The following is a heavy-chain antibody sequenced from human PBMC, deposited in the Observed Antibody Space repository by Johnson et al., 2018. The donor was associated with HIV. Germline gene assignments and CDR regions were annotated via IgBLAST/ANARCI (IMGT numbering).Heavy chain of an antibody. Sequence: VQLVESGGGLVQPGRSLRLSCAASAFPFDDHALHWVRQSPGTGLQWFSIILKGRFTISRDNAKNDLDLQMHSPRREDTALYYCAAIGGIGSSWSAAFDIWGQGTMVIVSS. CDR2: I. CDR3: AAIGGIGSSWSAAFDI. V-gene: IGHV3-9*01. D-gene: IGHD6-13*01. CDR1: AFPFDDHA. J-gene: IGHJ3*02.